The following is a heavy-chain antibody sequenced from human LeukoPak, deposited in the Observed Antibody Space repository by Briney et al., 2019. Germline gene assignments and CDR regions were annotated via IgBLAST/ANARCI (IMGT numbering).Heavy chain of an antibody. V-gene: IGHV4-34*01. D-gene: IGHD6-19*01. CDR2: INHSGST. CDR1: GGSFSGYY. J-gene: IGHJ4*02. Sequence: PSETLSLTCAVYGGSFSGYYWSWIRQPPGKGLEWIGEINHSGSTNYNPSLKSRVTISVDTSKNQFSLKLSSVTAADTAVYYCARRRAVAASPFDYWGQGTLVTVSS. CDR3: ARRRAVAASPFDY.